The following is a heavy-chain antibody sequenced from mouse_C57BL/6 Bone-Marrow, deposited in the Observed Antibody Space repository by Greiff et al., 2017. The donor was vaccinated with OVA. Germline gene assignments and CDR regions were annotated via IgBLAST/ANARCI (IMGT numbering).Heavy chain of an antibody. D-gene: IGHD1-1*01. CDR2: ISYSGST. CDR3: ARGITTVVATDWYFDV. J-gene: IGHJ1*03. Sequence: EVMLVESGPGLAKPSQTLSLTCSVTGYSITSDYWNWIRKFPGNKLEYMGYISYSGSTYYNPSLKSRISITRDTSKNQYYLQLNSVTTEDTATYYCARGITTVVATDWYFDVWGTGTTVTVSS. CDR1: GYSITSDY. V-gene: IGHV3-8*01.